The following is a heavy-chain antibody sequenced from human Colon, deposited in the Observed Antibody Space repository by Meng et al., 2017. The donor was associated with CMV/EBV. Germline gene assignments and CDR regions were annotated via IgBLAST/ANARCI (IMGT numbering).Heavy chain of an antibody. Sequence: QVQLQQQSAGLLNPSESLSLTCAVYGESFSGYYGTWIRQPPGRGLEWIGESYYTGSTNYSPSLKSRVTISLDTSKNQFSLKLNSVTAADTAVYYCARATKSSCWEVLDYWGHGTPVTVSS. J-gene: IGHJ4*01. CDR1: GESFSGYY. CDR2: SYYTGST. CDR3: ARATKSSCWEVLDY. D-gene: IGHD2-2*01. V-gene: IGHV4-34*01.